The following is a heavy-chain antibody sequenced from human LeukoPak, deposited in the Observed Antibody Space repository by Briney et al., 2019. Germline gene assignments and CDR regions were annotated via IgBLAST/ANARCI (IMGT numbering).Heavy chain of an antibody. CDR2: IYYSGST. CDR1: GGSISSYY. V-gene: IGHV4-59*08. J-gene: IGHJ4*02. CDR3: ARLVYYDILTGYYLGSGQSGYFDY. D-gene: IGHD3-9*01. Sequence: SETLSLTCTVSGGSISSYYWSWIRQPPGKGLEWIGYIYYSGSTNYNPSLKSRVTISVDTSKNQFSLKLSSVTAADTAVYYCARLVYYDILTGYYLGSGQSGYFDYWGQGTLVTVSS.